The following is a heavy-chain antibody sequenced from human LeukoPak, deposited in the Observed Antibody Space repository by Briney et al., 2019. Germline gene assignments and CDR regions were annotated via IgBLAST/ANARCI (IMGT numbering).Heavy chain of an antibody. CDR1: GGSLSSYY. J-gene: IGHJ3*02. D-gene: IGHD6-19*01. CDR3: ARDHYSSGWYVGKDAFDI. CDR2: IYYSGST. Sequence: SETLSLTCTVSGGSLSSYYWSWIRQPPGKGLEWIGYIYYSGSTNYNPSLKSRVTISVDTSKHQFSLKLNSVTAADTAVYYCARDHYSSGWYVGKDAFDIWGQGTMVTVSS. V-gene: IGHV4-59*01.